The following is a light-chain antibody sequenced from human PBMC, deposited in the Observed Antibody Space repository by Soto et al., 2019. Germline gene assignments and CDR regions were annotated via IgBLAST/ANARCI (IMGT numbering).Light chain of an antibody. CDR1: QSISSY. Sequence: EIVMTQSPATLSVSPGERATLSCRASQSISSYLAWCQQKPGQAPRLLIYGASTRATDIPARFSGGGSGTEFTLTINSLQSEDVAVYYCHQVNDWPRGTFGQGTKVEVK. CDR2: GAS. J-gene: IGKJ1*01. CDR3: HQVNDWPRGT. V-gene: IGKV3-15*01.